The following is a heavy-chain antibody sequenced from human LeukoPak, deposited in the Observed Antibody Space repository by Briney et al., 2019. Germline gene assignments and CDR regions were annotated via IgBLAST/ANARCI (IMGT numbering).Heavy chain of an antibody. D-gene: IGHD3-10*01. V-gene: IGHV4-61*01. CDR2: IYYSGST. Sequence: SETLSLTCTVSGGSVSSGSYYWSWIRQPPGKGLEWIGYIYYSGSTNYDPSLKSRVTISVDTSKNQFSLKLSSVTAADTAVYYCATYSSAMVHYWGQGTLVTVSS. CDR3: ATYSSAMVHY. CDR1: GGSVSSGSYY. J-gene: IGHJ4*02.